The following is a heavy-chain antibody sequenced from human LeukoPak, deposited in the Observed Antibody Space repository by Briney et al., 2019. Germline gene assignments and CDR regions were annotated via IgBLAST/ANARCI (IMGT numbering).Heavy chain of an antibody. CDR2: IYPGDSDT. V-gene: IGHV5-51*01. CDR3: ARTYGSGSYFDY. D-gene: IGHD3-10*01. CDR1: GYSFNTYW. J-gene: IGHJ4*02. Sequence: GESLKISCKGSGYSFNTYWIGWVRPMPGKGLEWMGIIYPGDSDTRYSPSFQGQVTISADPSISTAYPQWSGLKASDTAIYYCARTYGSGSYFDYWGQGTLVTVSS.